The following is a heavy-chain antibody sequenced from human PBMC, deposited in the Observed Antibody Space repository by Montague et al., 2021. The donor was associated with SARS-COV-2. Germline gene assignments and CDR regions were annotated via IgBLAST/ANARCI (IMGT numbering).Heavy chain of an antibody. CDR2: ISGSGSAF. Sequence: SLRLSCAASGFTFSIYEMNWVRQAPGKGLEWISYISGSGSAFHYADSVKGRFRISRDNAAKSLVLQMNNLRVEDTAIYYCAKDSHTSSDFHWFDTWGLGTLVTVSS. J-gene: IGHJ5*02. D-gene: IGHD3-22*01. V-gene: IGHV3-48*03. CDR1: GFTFSIYE. CDR3: AKDSHTSSDFHWFDT.